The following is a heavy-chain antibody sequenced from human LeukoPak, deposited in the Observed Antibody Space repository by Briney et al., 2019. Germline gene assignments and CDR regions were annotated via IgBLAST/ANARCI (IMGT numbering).Heavy chain of an antibody. D-gene: IGHD5-18*01. J-gene: IGHJ4*02. V-gene: IGHV3-23*01. CDR2: ISGSGGST. CDR1: GFTFSSYA. CDR3: AKGQTWIQLWFFDY. Sequence: GGSLRLSCAASGFTFSSYAMSWVRQAPGKGLEWVSAISGSGGSTYYADSVKGRFTFSRDNSKNTLYLQMNSLRAEDTAVYYCAKGQTWIQLWFFDYWGQGTLVTVSS.